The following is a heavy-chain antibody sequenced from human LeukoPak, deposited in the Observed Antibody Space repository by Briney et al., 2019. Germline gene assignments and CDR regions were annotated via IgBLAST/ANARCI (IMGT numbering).Heavy chain of an antibody. Sequence: GASVKVSCKASGYTFTSYGISWVRQAPGQGLEWMGWISAYNGNTNYAQKLQGRVTMTTDTSTSTAYMELRSLRSDDTAVYYCATSIAVAGTDDAFDIWGQGTMVTVSS. CDR2: ISAYNGNT. D-gene: IGHD6-19*01. CDR3: ATSIAVAGTDDAFDI. CDR1: GYTFTSYG. J-gene: IGHJ3*02. V-gene: IGHV1-18*01.